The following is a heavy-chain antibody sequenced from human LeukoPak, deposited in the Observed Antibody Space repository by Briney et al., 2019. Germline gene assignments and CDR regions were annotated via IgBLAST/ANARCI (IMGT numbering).Heavy chain of an antibody. J-gene: IGHJ4*02. Sequence: PGGSLRLSCAASGFTFSSYSMNWVRQAPGKGLEWVSYITGSINTIHYADSVKGRFTISRDNAKNTLFLQMNSLRAEDTAVYYCAREKTYYYDSSGYPALDYWGQGTLVTVSS. CDR2: ITGSINTI. CDR3: AREKTYYYDSSGYPALDY. CDR1: GFTFSSYS. D-gene: IGHD3-22*01. V-gene: IGHV3-48*04.